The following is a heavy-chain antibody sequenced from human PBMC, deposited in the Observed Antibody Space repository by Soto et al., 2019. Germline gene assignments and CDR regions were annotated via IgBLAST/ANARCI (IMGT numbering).Heavy chain of an antibody. CDR1: GGSISSGGYY. V-gene: IGHV4-31*03. J-gene: IGHJ4*02. CDR3: AREMRDYGDYYFDY. Sequence: PSETLSLTCTVSGGSISSGGYYWSWIRQHPGKGLEWIGYIYYSGGTYYNPSLKSRVTISVDTSKNQFSLKLSSVTAADTAVYYCAREMRDYGDYYFDYWGQGTLVTVSS. D-gene: IGHD4-17*01. CDR2: IYYSGGT.